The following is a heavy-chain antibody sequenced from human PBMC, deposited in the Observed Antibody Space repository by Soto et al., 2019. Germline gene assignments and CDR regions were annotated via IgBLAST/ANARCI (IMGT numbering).Heavy chain of an antibody. CDR1: GDTFTKYD. Sequence: QVQLVQSGAEVKKPGASVKVSCKASGDTFTKYDIHWVRQATGQGLEWMGWMNPDSGNTGQSKQFQGRVTMTRDASINTAYMEMSSLRFEDTAVYYCARCRFRRTWFDPWGQGTLVTVSS. CDR2: MNPDSGNT. D-gene: IGHD3-16*01. V-gene: IGHV1-8*01. J-gene: IGHJ5*02. CDR3: ARCRFRRTWFDP.